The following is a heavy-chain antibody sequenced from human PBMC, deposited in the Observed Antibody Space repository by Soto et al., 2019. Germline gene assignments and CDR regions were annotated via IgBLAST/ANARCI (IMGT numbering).Heavy chain of an antibody. CDR3: ARAMGTDGWSNHPFDI. CDR1: EFTFGTYA. D-gene: IGHD6-19*01. J-gene: IGHJ3*02. Sequence: QSGGSLRLSCAASEFTFGTYAMHWVRQAPGKGLEWVATIKHDGSEKYYVDSVKGRFIISRDNAKNSVFLQMNGLRVEDTAVYFCARAMGTDGWSNHPFDIWGQGTMVTVSS. CDR2: IKHDGSEK. V-gene: IGHV3-7*04.